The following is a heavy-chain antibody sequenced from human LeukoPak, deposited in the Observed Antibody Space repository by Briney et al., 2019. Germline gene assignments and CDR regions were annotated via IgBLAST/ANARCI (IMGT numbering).Heavy chain of an antibody. J-gene: IGHJ4*02. D-gene: IGHD2-2*03. CDR3: AKDRMDPVNY. CDR1: GFTFSSYG. V-gene: IGHV3-23*01. Sequence: PGGSLRLSCAASGFTFSSYGMHWVRQAPGKGLEWVSAITGSGDRTYYADSVKGRFTISRDNSKNTLYLQMNSLRAEDTALYYCAKDRMDPVNYWGQGTLVTVSS. CDR2: ITGSGDRT.